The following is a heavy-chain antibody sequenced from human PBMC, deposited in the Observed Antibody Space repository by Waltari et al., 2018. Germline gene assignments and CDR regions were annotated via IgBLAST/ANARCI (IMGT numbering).Heavy chain of an antibody. D-gene: IGHD4-17*01. Sequence: EVQLVESGGGLVQPGGSLRLSCAATGFTFSSSWMSWVRQAPGKGLEWVANIKQDGSEKYYVDSVKGRFTISRDNAKNSLYLQMNSLRAEDTAVYYCAREYGEENAFDIWGQGTMVTVSS. V-gene: IGHV3-7*01. CDR1: GFTFSSSW. CDR2: IKQDGSEK. J-gene: IGHJ3*02. CDR3: AREYGEENAFDI.